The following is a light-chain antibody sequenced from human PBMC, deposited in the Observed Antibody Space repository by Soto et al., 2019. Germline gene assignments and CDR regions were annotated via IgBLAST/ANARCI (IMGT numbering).Light chain of an antibody. Sequence: EILLTQSPCTLSLSPGERATLSCGASQSLTRSYLAWYQHKPGQAPRLLIFGASTTATGIPDRLSGSGSGTDFTLTISRLEPEDFAVYYCQQYGSSPTFGGGTKVDIK. V-gene: IGKV3-20*01. CDR2: GAS. J-gene: IGKJ4*01. CDR3: QQYGSSPT. CDR1: QSLTRSY.